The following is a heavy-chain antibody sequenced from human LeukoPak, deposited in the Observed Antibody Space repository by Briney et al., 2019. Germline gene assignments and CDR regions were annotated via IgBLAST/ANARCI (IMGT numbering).Heavy chain of an antibody. Sequence: SETLSLTCAVYGGSFSGYYWSWIRQPPGKGLEWIGEINHSGSTNYNPSLKSRVTISVDTSKNQFYLKLSSVTAADTAVYYCARSNGWFSPQTIDYWGQGTLVTVSS. D-gene: IGHD6-19*01. CDR1: GGSFSGYY. J-gene: IGHJ4*02. CDR2: INHSGST. CDR3: ARSNGWFSPQTIDY. V-gene: IGHV4-34*01.